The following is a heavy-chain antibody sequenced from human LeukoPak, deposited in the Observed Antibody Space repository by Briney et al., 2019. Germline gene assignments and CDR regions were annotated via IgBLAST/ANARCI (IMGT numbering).Heavy chain of an antibody. D-gene: IGHD2-2*01. CDR2: IWYDGSNK. Sequence: GRSLRLSCAASGFTFSSYGMPWVRQAPGKGLEWVAVIWYDGSNKYYADSVKGRFTISRDNSKNTLYLQMNSLRAEDTAVYYCARVGVVPTYYYMDVWGKGTTVTVSS. CDR3: ARVGVVPTYYYMDV. CDR1: GFTFSSYG. J-gene: IGHJ6*03. V-gene: IGHV3-33*01.